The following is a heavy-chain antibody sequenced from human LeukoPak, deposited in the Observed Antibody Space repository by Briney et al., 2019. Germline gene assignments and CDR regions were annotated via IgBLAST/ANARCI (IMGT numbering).Heavy chain of an antibody. J-gene: IGHJ5*02. V-gene: IGHV4-34*01. Sequence: SETLSLTCAGQGGSFSGYYWSWIRQPPGKGLEWIGEINQSGSTNYNPSLKSRVTISVDTSKNQFSLKLRSVTAADTAVYYCARGGRRGNWSYDPRWFDPWGHGTLVTVSS. CDR1: GGSFSGYY. CDR3: ARGGRRGNWSYDPRWFDP. CDR2: INQSGST. D-gene: IGHD1-7*01.